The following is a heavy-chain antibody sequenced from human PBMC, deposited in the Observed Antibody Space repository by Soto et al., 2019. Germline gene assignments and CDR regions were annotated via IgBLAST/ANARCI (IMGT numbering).Heavy chain of an antibody. CDR3: ARVLYYGSGNYSSYGMDV. V-gene: IGHV1-69*01. CDR2: VSPPFRTS. D-gene: IGHD3-10*01. Sequence: QEQLVQSGAEVKKPGSSVKVSCKTSGVSFNNNGIGWVRQAPGHGLEWMGGVSPPFRTSNYARKFQGRISITADASTGTVNMELSSLTSEDTAQYYCARVLYYGSGNYSSYGMDVWVQGTTVTVSS. CDR1: GVSFNNNG. J-gene: IGHJ6*02.